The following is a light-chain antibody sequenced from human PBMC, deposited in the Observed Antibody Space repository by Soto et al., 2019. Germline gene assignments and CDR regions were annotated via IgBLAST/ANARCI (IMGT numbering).Light chain of an antibody. CDR2: DVN. Sequence: QSALTQPRSVSGSPGQSVTISCTGSSSDVAAYNYVSWYQHNTGKAPKLLIYDVNKRPSGVPDRFSGSKFGNTASLTISGLQADDEATFYCCSYAGSYDYVFGTGTKVTVL. CDR3: CSYAGSYDYV. V-gene: IGLV2-11*01. J-gene: IGLJ1*01. CDR1: SSDVAAYNY.